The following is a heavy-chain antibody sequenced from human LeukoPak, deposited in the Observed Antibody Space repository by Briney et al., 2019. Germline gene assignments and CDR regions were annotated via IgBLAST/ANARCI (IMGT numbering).Heavy chain of an antibody. V-gene: IGHV4-34*01. Sequence: SETLSLTCAVYGGSFSGYYWSWIRQPPGKELEWIGEINHSGSTNYNPSLKSRVTISVDTSKNQFSLELSSVTAADTAVYYCARGRDRGVVVVAAMSGMDVWGQGTTVTVSS. CDR1: GGSFSGYY. J-gene: IGHJ6*02. D-gene: IGHD2-15*01. CDR3: ARGRDRGVVVVAAMSGMDV. CDR2: INHSGST.